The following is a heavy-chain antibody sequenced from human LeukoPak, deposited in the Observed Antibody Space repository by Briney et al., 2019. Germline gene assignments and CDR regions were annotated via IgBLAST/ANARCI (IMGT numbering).Heavy chain of an antibody. V-gene: IGHV3-21*01. J-gene: IGHJ4*02. D-gene: IGHD3-22*01. Sequence: GGFLRLSCAASGFSFSIYNMNWVRQAPGKGLEWVSSISRNSSYIYIADSVKGRFTISRDNAKNSLYLQMNSLRAGDTAVYYCARVSGFSGLAFDYWGQGTLVTVSS. CDR2: ISRNSSYI. CDR3: ARVSGFSGLAFDY. CDR1: GFSFSIYN.